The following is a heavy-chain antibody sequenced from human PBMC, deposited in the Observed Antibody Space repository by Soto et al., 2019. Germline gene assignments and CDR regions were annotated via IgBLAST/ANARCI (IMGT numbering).Heavy chain of an antibody. Sequence: QVQLQQWGAGLLKPSETLSLNCAVTGGSLSGYYWSWIRQPPGKGLEWIGEVKDGGHTNYSPSLRGRVTISXXPPNNQFSLRLNSVTAADTGVYYCARGQEGVVATHWDQGSLVTVSS. V-gene: IGHV4-34*01. CDR2: VKDGGHT. CDR3: ARGQEGVVATH. CDR1: GGSLSGYY. J-gene: IGHJ4*02. D-gene: IGHD5-12*01.